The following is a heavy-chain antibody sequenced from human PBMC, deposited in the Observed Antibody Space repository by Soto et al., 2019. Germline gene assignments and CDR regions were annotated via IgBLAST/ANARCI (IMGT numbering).Heavy chain of an antibody. CDR3: ARDFGSSSAGGDY. CDR2: ISYDGSNK. D-gene: IGHD6-6*01. V-gene: IGHV3-30-3*01. CDR1: GFTFSSYA. J-gene: IGHJ4*02. Sequence: PWGSLRLPCAASGFTFSSYAMHWVRQAPGKGLEWVAVISYDGSNKYYADSVKGRFTISRDNSKNTLYLQMNSLRAEDTAVYYCARDFGSSSAGGDYWGQGTLVTVSS.